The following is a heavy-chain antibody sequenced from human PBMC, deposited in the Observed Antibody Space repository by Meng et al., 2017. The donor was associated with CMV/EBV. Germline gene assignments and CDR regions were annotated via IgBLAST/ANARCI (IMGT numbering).Heavy chain of an antibody. D-gene: IGHD6-13*01. Sequence: GESLKISCAASGFTFSSYEINWVRQAPGKGLEWISYISSSGCIIYYADSVKGRFTISRDNAKNSLYLQMNSLRAEDTAVYHCARGGRGKAAAGKWMDVWGQGTTVTVSS. CDR2: ISSSGCII. J-gene: IGHJ6*02. V-gene: IGHV3-48*03. CDR3: ARGGRGKAAAGKWMDV. CDR1: GFTFSSYE.